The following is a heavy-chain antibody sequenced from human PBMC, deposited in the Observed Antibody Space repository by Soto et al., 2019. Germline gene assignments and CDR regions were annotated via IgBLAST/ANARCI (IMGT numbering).Heavy chain of an antibody. CDR3: ARYCSGGSCYEGRSSLFDY. J-gene: IGHJ4*02. V-gene: IGHV4-30-4*01. CDR2: ISYSGST. Sequence: SSETLSLTCTVSGGSISSGGYYWSWIRQHPGTGLEWIGHISYSGSTYYNPSLKSRVTISVDTSKNQFSLKLSSVTAADTAVYYCARYCSGGSCYEGRSSLFDYWGQGTLVTVSS. CDR1: GGSISSGGYY. D-gene: IGHD2-15*01.